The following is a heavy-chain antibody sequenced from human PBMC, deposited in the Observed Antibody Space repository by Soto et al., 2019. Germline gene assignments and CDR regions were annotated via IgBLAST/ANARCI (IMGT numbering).Heavy chain of an antibody. CDR3: ARGRAATLAAAGHDY. D-gene: IGHD6-13*01. V-gene: IGHV1-18*01. J-gene: IGHJ4*02. CDR2: ISPNNGNT. CDR1: GYTFTNYG. Sequence: GASVKVSCKASGYTFTNYGISWVRQAPGQGLEWMGWISPNNGNTKYAQKIQGRVTMTTDTSTSTAYMDLRSLISDDTAVYYCARGRAATLAAAGHDYWGQGTLVTVSS.